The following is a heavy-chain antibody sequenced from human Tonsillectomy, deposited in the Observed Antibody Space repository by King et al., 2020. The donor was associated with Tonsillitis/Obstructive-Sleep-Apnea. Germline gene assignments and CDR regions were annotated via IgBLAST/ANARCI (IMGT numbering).Heavy chain of an antibody. D-gene: IGHD4-23*01. CDR2: IIPILDIA. Sequence: VQLVESGAEVKKPGSSVKVSCKASGGTFSSYAINWVRQAPGQGLEWMGRIIPILDIANYAQKFQGRVTITADKSTTTAYMELSSLRSEDTAIYYCARGKDYNCFDPWGQGTLVTVSS. V-gene: IGHV1-69*09. CDR1: GGTFSSYA. CDR3: ARGKDYNCFDP. J-gene: IGHJ5*02.